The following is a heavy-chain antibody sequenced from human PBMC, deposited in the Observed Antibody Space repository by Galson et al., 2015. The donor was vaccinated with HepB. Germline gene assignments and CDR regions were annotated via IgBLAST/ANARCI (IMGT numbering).Heavy chain of an antibody. Sequence: SLRLSCAASGFTFSSYAVSWVRQAPGKGLEWVSSIGASGENTYYADSVKSRFTTSRDNSKKTLYLQMNSLRAEDTAIYYCATSCTGTNCCRRFDYWGQGTLVTVSS. D-gene: IGHD2-8*02. CDR2: IGASGENT. CDR3: ATSCTGTNCCRRFDY. J-gene: IGHJ4*02. CDR1: GFTFSSYA. V-gene: IGHV3-23*01.